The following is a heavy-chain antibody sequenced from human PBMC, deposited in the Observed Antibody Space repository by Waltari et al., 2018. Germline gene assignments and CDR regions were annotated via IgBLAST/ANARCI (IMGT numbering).Heavy chain of an antibody. V-gene: IGHV4-38-2*01. CDR3: ASRIAAAGTDWYFDL. J-gene: IGHJ2*01. D-gene: IGHD6-13*01. CDR2: IYHSGST. CDR1: GYSISSGYY. Sequence: QVQLQESGPGLVKPSETLSLTCAVSGYSISSGYYWGWIRPPPGKGLEGIGSIYHSGSTYYNPSLKRRVTRSVDTSKNQFSLKLSSVTAADTAVYYCASRIAAAGTDWYFDLWGRGTLVTVSS.